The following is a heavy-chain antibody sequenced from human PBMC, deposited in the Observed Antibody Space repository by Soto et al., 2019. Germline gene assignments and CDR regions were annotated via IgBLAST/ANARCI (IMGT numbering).Heavy chain of an antibody. J-gene: IGHJ3*02. CDR3: ARSLVNGTYEAFDI. CDR2: IYPGDSDT. D-gene: IGHD6-13*01. CDR1: GYNFNRYW. V-gene: IGHV5-51*01. Sequence: GESLKISCKGSGYNFNRYWIGWVRQMPGKGLEWMGVIYPGDSDTRYSPSLQGQVTISADKSSSAAYLQWSSLQASDTATYYCARSLVNGTYEAFDIWDQGTMVTVSS.